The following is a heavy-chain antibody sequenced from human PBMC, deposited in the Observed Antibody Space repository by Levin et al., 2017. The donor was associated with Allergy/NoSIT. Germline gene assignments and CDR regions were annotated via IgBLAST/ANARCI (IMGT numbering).Heavy chain of an antibody. CDR3: AKDFQGYSSNWCFDY. Sequence: GGSLRLSCAASGFTFSSYGMHWVRQAPVKGLEWVAVISYDASNKYYADSVKGRFTISRDNSKNTLYLQMNSLRAEDTAVYYCAKDFQGYSSNWCFDYWGQGTLVTVSS. J-gene: IGHJ4*02. CDR1: GFTFSSYG. V-gene: IGHV3-30*18. D-gene: IGHD6-13*01. CDR2: ISYDASNK.